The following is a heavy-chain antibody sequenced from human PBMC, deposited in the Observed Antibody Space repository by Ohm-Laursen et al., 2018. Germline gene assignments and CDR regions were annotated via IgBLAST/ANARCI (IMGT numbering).Heavy chain of an antibody. CDR1: GFTFSSYA. CDR3: AKDLSFAGVALLGLYGMDV. D-gene: IGHD3-3*01. CDR2: ISGSGGST. J-gene: IGHJ6*02. Sequence: SLRLSCAASGFTFSSYAMSWVRQAPGKGLEWVSAISGSGGSTYYADSVKGRLTISRDNSKNTLYLQMNSLRAEDTAVYYCAKDLSFAGVALLGLYGMDVWGQGTTVTVSS. V-gene: IGHV3-23*01.